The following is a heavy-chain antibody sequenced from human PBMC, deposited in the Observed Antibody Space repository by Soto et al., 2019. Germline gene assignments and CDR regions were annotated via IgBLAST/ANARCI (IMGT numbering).Heavy chain of an antibody. Sequence: KTSETLSLTCTVSGGSISSYYWSWIRQPPGKGLEWIGYIYYSGSTNYNPSLKSRVTISVDTSKNQFSLKLSSVTAADTAVYYCARGCSGGSCYLSPWFDPWGQGTLVTVSS. D-gene: IGHD2-15*01. J-gene: IGHJ5*02. CDR1: GGSISSYY. V-gene: IGHV4-59*01. CDR2: IYYSGST. CDR3: ARGCSGGSCYLSPWFDP.